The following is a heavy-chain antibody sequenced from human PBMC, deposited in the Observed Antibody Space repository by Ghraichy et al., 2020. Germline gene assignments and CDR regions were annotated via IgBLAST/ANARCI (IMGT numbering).Heavy chain of an antibody. CDR3: ARLGPRGDTAMAISRSLFGGMDV. D-gene: IGHD5-18*01. CDR1: GYSFTSYW. J-gene: IGHJ6*02. V-gene: IGHV5-51*01. Sequence: GESLNISCKGSGYSFTSYWIGWVRQMPGKGLEWMGIIYPGDSDTRYSPSFQGQVTISADKSISTAYLQWSSLKASDTAMYYCARLGPRGDTAMAISRSLFGGMDVWGQGTTVTVSS. CDR2: IYPGDSDT.